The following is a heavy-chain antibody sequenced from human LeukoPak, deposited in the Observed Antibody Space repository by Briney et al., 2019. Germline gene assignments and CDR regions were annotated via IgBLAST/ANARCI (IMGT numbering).Heavy chain of an antibody. Sequence: GESLKISCKGSGYSFTSYWIGWVRQMPGKGLEWMGIIYPGDSDTRYSPSFQGQVTISADKSISTAYLQWSSLKASDTAMYYCARFLSGLLWVDYIDYWGQGTLVTVSS. J-gene: IGHJ4*02. D-gene: IGHD2-2*01. CDR3: ARFLSGLLWVDYIDY. V-gene: IGHV5-51*01. CDR2: IYPGDSDT. CDR1: GYSFTSYW.